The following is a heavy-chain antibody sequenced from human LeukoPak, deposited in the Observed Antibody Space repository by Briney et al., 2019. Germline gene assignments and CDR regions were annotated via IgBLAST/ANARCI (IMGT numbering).Heavy chain of an antibody. Sequence: GGSLRLSCAASGFTFSRYALHWVRQAPGKGLEWVAVISSDGSNKYYAGSVEGRFTISRDNYNNTLLLQMNSLRAEDTAVYYCARTDTSGWSRPLDCWGQGTLVTVSS. J-gene: IGHJ4*02. CDR3: ARTDTSGWSRPLDC. CDR2: ISSDGSNK. D-gene: IGHD6-19*01. V-gene: IGHV3-30-3*01. CDR1: GFTFSRYA.